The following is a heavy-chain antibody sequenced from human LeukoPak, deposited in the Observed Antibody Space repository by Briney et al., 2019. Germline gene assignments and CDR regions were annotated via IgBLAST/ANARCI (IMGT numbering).Heavy chain of an antibody. CDR3: AGWTYYYDSSGYNGDY. J-gene: IGHJ4*02. D-gene: IGHD3-22*01. V-gene: IGHV3-23*01. CDR1: GFTFSSYA. Sequence: GGSLRLSCAASGFTFSSYAMSWVRQARGKALECVTAFSCSCGNTHYADSVKGRFTISRHNPKNTLYLQMNSLSPGDTSVFYCAGWTYYYDSSGYNGDYWGQGTLVTVSS. CDR2: FSCSCGNT.